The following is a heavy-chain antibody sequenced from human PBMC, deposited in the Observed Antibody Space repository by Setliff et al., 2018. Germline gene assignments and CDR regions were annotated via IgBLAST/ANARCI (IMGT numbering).Heavy chain of an antibody. J-gene: IGHJ4*02. V-gene: IGHV4-59*08. CDR1: GDSISRYY. CDR3: ARHRRDSSGNYFVGLYYFDY. Sequence: SETMSLTCTVSGDSISRYYWGWIRQPPGKGLEWIGYIYYGGTTTYNPSLKSRVSISLDTSKSQFSLRLSSLTAADSAVYYCARHRRDSSGNYFVGLYYFDYWGQGTPVTVSS. CDR2: IYYGGTT. D-gene: IGHD3-22*01.